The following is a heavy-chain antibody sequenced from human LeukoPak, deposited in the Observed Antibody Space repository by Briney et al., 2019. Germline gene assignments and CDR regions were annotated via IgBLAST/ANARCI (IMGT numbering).Heavy chain of an antibody. CDR2: IRADVVTT. V-gene: IGHV3-23*01. J-gene: IGHJ4*02. Sequence: GGSLRLSCATSGFIFSHHGMNWVRQAPGKGLEWVSGIRADVVTTYYAGSVKGRFIISRDNSKNTVYLQMNSLSAEDAAVYYCVKDDGWVQYANWGQGTLVTVSS. D-gene: IGHD5-24*01. CDR1: GFIFSHHG. CDR3: VKDDGWVQYAN.